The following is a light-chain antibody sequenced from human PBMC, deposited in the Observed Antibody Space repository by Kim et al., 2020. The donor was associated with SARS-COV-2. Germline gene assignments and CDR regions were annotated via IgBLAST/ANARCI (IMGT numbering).Light chain of an antibody. CDR3: QQLNSYPRT. J-gene: IGKJ1*01. V-gene: IGKV1-9*01. Sequence: ASVGDRVTITCRASQGIGNHLAWYQQKPGKAPNLLIYSASILQSGVPSRFIGSGSGTEFTLTITSLQPEDFATYYCQQLNSYPRTFGQGTKVDIK. CDR2: SAS. CDR1: QGIGNH.